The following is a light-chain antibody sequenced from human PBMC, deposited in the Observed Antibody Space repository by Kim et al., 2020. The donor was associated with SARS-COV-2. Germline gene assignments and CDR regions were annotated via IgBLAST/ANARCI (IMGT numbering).Light chain of an antibody. Sequence: TMNCRSSQSVLYNSNTRNYLAWYQQKRGQPPKLLIYWASTRESGVPDRFSGSGSGTDFTLTISSLQAEDVAIYYCQQYYSSPGFTFGPGTKVDIK. CDR1: QSVLYNSNTRNY. J-gene: IGKJ3*01. CDR3: QQYYSSPGFT. CDR2: WAS. V-gene: IGKV4-1*01.